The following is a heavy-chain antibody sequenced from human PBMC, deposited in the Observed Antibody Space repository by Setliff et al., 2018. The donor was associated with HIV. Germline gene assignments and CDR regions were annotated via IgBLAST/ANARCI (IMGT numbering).Heavy chain of an antibody. CDR3: ARPALGIGGGSRFDN. CDR2: IHYGGFF. D-gene: IGHD3-10*01. Sequence: SETLSLTCAVSGYSISSDYFWGWIRQPPGKGLEWIGNIHYGGFFWYSPSLKSRVTISVDTSKNQFSLKLSSVTAADTAVYYCARPALGIGGGSRFDNWGQGTRVTVSS. CDR1: GYSISSDYF. J-gene: IGHJ4*02. V-gene: IGHV4-38-2*01.